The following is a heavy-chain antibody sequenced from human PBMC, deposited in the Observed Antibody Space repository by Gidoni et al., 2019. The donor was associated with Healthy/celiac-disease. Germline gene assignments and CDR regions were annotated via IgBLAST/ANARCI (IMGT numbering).Heavy chain of an antibody. D-gene: IGHD3-10*01. CDR3: ARSPFGDFDY. CDR1: GYTFTSYY. CDR2: INPSGGST. Sequence: QVQLVQSGAAVKKPGASVMASCKASGYTFTSYYMHWVRQAPGQGLEWMGIINPSGGSTSYAQKFQGRVTMTRDTSTSTVYMELSSLRSEDTAVYYCARSPFGDFDYWGQGTLVTVSS. J-gene: IGHJ4*02. V-gene: IGHV1-46*01.